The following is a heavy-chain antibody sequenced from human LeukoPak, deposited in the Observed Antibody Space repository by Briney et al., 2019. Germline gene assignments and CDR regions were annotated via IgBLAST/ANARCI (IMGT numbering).Heavy chain of an antibody. J-gene: IGHJ4*02. Sequence: PGGSLRPSCAASGFTFSSYAMSWVRQAPGRGLEWVSAISGSGGSTYYADSVKGRFTISRDNSKNTLYLQMNSLRAEDTAVYYCAKVDSSSWYRTLDYWGQGTLVTVSS. CDR3: AKVDSSSWYRTLDY. CDR2: ISGSGGST. CDR1: GFTFSSYA. V-gene: IGHV3-23*01. D-gene: IGHD6-13*01.